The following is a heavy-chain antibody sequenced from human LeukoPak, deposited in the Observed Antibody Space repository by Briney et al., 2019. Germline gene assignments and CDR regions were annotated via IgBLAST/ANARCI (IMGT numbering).Heavy chain of an antibody. D-gene: IGHD6-6*01. CDR2: IYYSGST. CDR3: SYSSSWRGPNDY. CDR1: GGSVSSGSYY. J-gene: IGHJ4*02. V-gene: IGHV4-61*01. Sequence: PSETLSLTCTVSGGSVSSGSYYWSWIRQPPGKGLEWIGYIYYSGSTNYNPSLKSRVTISVDTSKNQFSLKLSSVTAADTAVYYCSYSSSWRGPNDYWGQGTLVTVSS.